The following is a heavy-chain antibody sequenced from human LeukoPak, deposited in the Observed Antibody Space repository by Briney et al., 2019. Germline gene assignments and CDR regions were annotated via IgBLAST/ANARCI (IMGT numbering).Heavy chain of an antibody. D-gene: IGHD6-13*01. J-gene: IGHJ5*02. CDR2: IIPVLGSV. Sequence: ASVKVSCKASGGTLNSYAIGWVRQAPGQGLEWMGRIIPVLGSVHYAQQFQGRVTISADISTTTVYLDLSSLRSEDTAVYYCARAIASADTGANWFDPWGQGTLVTVSS. CDR1: GGTLNSYA. CDR3: ARAIASADTGANWFDP. V-gene: IGHV1-69*04.